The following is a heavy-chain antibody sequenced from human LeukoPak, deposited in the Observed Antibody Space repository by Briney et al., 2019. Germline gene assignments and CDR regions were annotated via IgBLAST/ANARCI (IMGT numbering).Heavy chain of an antibody. CDR3: AGPRRNSGGWYYFAY. J-gene: IGHJ4*02. CDR1: GFTFRNYG. V-gene: IGHV3-33*01. Sequence: GRSLRLSCAASGFTFRNYGMQWVRQAPGKGLEWVAVIWYDGSTKYYADSVKGRFTISRDNSKNALFLQMNSLRAEDTGVYYCAGPRRNSGGWYYFAYGGQGPRAPVSP. CDR2: IWYDGSTK. D-gene: IGHD1-26*01.